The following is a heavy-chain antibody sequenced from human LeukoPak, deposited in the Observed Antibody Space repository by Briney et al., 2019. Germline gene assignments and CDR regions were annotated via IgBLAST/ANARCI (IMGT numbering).Heavy chain of an antibody. CDR2: ISSSSSYI. Sequence: GGSLRLSCAASGFTFSSYSMNWVRQAPGKGLEWVSSISSSSSYIYYADSVKGRFTISRDNAKNSLYLQMNSLRAEDTAVYYCARDLGGSSWYLDAFDIWGQGTMVTVSS. CDR3: ARDLGGSSWYLDAFDI. CDR1: GFTFSSYS. D-gene: IGHD6-13*01. J-gene: IGHJ3*02. V-gene: IGHV3-21*01.